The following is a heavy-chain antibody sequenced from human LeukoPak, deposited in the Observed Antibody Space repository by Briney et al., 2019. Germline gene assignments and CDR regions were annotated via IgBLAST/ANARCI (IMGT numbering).Heavy chain of an antibody. D-gene: IGHD4-23*01. CDR2: ISGSGGST. Sequence: GGSLRLSCAASGFTFSSYAMSWVRQAPGKGLEWVSAISGSGGSTYYADSVKGRFTISRDNSKNTLYPQMNSLRAEDTAVYYCAKAVGPRWVVDYWGQGTLVTVSS. J-gene: IGHJ4*02. CDR1: GFTFSSYA. CDR3: AKAVGPRWVVDY. V-gene: IGHV3-23*01.